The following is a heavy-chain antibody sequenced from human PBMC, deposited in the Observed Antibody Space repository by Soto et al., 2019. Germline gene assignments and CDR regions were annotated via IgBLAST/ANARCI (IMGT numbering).Heavy chain of an antibody. J-gene: IGHJ6*03. V-gene: IGHV4-59*08. CDR3: ARHAALGSGYRQYYYYYMDV. Sequence: SETLSLTCTVSGGSISSYYWSWIRQPPGKGLEWIGYIYYSGSTNYNPSLKSRVTISVGTSKNQFSLKLSSVTAADTAVYYCARHAALGSGYRQYYYYYMDVWGKGTTVTVSS. CDR1: GGSISSYY. D-gene: IGHD3-3*01. CDR2: IYYSGST.